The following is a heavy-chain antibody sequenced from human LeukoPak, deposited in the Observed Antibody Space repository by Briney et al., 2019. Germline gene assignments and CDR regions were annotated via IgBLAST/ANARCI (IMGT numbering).Heavy chain of an antibody. Sequence: PGGSLRLSCAASGFTFSSYAMSWVRQAPGKGLEWVSAISGSGGSTYYADSVKGRFTISRDNSKNTLYLQMNSLRAEDTAVYYCAKDRGDLIRYAYSSSNEYFQHWGQGTLVTVSS. D-gene: IGHD6-13*01. V-gene: IGHV3-23*01. CDR2: ISGSGGST. CDR1: GFTFSSYA. CDR3: AKDRGDLIRYAYSSSNEYFQH. J-gene: IGHJ1*01.